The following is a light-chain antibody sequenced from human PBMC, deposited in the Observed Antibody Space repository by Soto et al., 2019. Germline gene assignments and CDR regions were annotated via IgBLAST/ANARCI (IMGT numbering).Light chain of an antibody. CDR2: NNN. CDR1: SSNIGSHV. CDR3: AAWDDSLNGVL. V-gene: IGLV1-44*01. Sequence: QSVLTQPPSASGTPGQRVTISCSGSSSNIGSHVVNWYQHLPRTAPKLLLYNNNQRPSGVPDRFSGSRSGTSASLAISGLQSEDEASYYCAAWDDSLNGVLFGGGTKLTVL. J-gene: IGLJ2*01.